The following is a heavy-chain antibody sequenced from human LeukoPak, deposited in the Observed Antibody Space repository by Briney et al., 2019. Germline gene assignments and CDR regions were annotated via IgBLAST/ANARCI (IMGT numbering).Heavy chain of an antibody. CDR3: ARDSGGSGWYGDFDY. CDR2: IYSGGST. CDR1: GFTVSSNY. V-gene: IGHV3-66*01. Sequence: GGSLRLSCAASGFTVSSNYMSWVRQAPGKGLEWVSVIYSGGSTYYADSVKGRFTISRDNSKNTLYLQMNSLRAEDTAVYYCARDSGGSGWYGDFDYWGQGTLATVSS. J-gene: IGHJ4*02. D-gene: IGHD6-19*01.